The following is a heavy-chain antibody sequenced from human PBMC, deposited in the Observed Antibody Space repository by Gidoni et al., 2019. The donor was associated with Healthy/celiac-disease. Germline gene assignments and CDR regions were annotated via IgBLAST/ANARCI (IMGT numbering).Heavy chain of an antibody. V-gene: IGHV3-7*04. CDR3: ARDLWFGESYFDY. CDR2: IKQDGSEK. Sequence: EVQLVEYGGGLVQPGGSLRPAGAASGLTVSSYWMSWVRQAPGKGLEWVANIKQDGSEKYYVDSVKGRFTLSRDNAKNLLYLQMNSLRAEDTAVYYCARDLWFGESYFDYWGQGTLVTVSS. D-gene: IGHD3-10*01. J-gene: IGHJ4*02. CDR1: GLTVSSYW.